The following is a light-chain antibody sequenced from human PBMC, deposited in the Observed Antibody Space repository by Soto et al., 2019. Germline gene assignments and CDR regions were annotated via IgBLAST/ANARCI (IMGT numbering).Light chain of an antibody. Sequence: PALTQPASASGTPGQRVTISCSGSSSNIGSNYVYWYQQLPGTAPKLLIYRNNQRPSGVPDRFSGSKSGTSASLAISGLRSEDEADYYCAAWDDSLSGYVFGTGTRSPS. V-gene: IGLV1-47*01. CDR3: AAWDDSLSGYV. CDR2: RNN. J-gene: IGLJ1*01. CDR1: SSNIGSNY.